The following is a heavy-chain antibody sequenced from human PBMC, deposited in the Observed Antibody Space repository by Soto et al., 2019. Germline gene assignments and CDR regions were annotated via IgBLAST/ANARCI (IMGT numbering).Heavy chain of an antibody. Sequence: GASVKVSCKASGYTFTSYDINWVRQATGQGLEWMGWMNPNSGNTGYAQKFQGRVTMTRNTSISTAYMELSSLRSEDTAVYYCARGVHDYGDHTFDYWGQGTLVTVSS. CDR2: MNPNSGNT. V-gene: IGHV1-8*01. D-gene: IGHD4-17*01. J-gene: IGHJ4*02. CDR1: GYTFTSYD. CDR3: ARGVHDYGDHTFDY.